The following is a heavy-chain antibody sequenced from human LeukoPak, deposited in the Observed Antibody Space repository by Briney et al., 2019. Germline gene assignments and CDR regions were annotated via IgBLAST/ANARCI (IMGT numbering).Heavy chain of an antibody. CDR2: ISYDGSNK. CDR1: GFTFSSYA. Sequence: GGSLRLSCAASGFTFSSYAMHWVRQAPGKGLEWVAVISYDGSNKYYADSVKGRFTISRDNAKNSLYLQMNSLRAEDTAVYYCARDYCSSTSCHDYWGQGTLVTVSS. CDR3: ARDYCSSTSCHDY. D-gene: IGHD2-2*01. V-gene: IGHV3-30-3*01. J-gene: IGHJ4*02.